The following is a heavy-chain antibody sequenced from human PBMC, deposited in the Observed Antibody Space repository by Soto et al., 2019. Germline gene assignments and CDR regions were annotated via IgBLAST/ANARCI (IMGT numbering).Heavy chain of an antibody. J-gene: IGHJ1*01. D-gene: IGHD6-19*01. V-gene: IGHV1-18*01. CDR1: GYTFTSYG. CDR2: ISAYNGNT. Sequence: ASVKVSCKASGYTFTSYGISWVRQAPGQGLEWMGWISAYNGNTNYAQKLQGRVTMTTDTSTSTAYMELRSLRSDDTAVYYCAPRSIAVAGTGSEYFQHWGQGTLVTVSS. CDR3: APRSIAVAGTGSEYFQH.